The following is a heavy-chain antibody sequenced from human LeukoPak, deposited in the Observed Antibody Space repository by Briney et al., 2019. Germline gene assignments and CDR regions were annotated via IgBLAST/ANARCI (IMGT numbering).Heavy chain of an antibody. CDR2: ISANNGNT. J-gene: IGHJ3*02. CDR3: ARAGKLMITMVRGALASRDAFHI. V-gene: IGHV1-18*01. D-gene: IGHD3-10*01. CDR1: GYTFTSYG. Sequence: ASVKVSCKASGYTFTSYGISWVRQAPGQGLEWMGWISANNGNTNYAQKLKGRVTMTTDTSTSTAYMELRSLRSDDTAVYYCARAGKLMITMVRGALASRDAFHIWGQGKMVTVSS.